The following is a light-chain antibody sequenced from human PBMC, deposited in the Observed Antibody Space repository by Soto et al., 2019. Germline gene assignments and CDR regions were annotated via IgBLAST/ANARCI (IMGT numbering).Light chain of an antibody. V-gene: IGKV3-20*01. CDR1: QSIISSY. CDR2: GVS. Sequence: EVVLTQSPGTLSLSPGEGATLSCRASQSIISSYLAWYQHKPGQAPMLLIYGVSSRATGVPDRFSGSGSGTDFTLTISRLEPEDVAVYYCQQYGNSVPFTFGQGTKLEIK. J-gene: IGKJ2*01. CDR3: QQYGNSVPFT.